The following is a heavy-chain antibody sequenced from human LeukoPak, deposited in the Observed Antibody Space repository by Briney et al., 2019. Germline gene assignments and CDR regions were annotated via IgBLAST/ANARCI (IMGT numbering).Heavy chain of an antibody. CDR3: ARGRITYAFDI. CDR2: IYYSGST. CDR1: GGSISSSSYY. D-gene: IGHD3-10*01. J-gene: IGHJ3*02. Sequence: SETLSLTCTVSGGSISSSSYYWGWIRQPPGKGLEWIGSIYYSGSTYYNPSLKSRVTISVDTSKNQFSLKLSSVTAADTAVYYCARGRITYAFDIWGQGTMVTVSS. V-gene: IGHV4-39*07.